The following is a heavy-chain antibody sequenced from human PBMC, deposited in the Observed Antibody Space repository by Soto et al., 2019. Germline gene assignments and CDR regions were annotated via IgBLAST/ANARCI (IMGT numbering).Heavy chain of an antibody. V-gene: IGHV4-30-4*01. Sequence: PSENLSPPCTVSGDSLRPDSYRGCRRHPEGKRLDSIGHIYYTGGTFYSPSLKSRPALSVDTSKNQFSLRLSSVTAADTVVYYCARDTASIDYYYDAYRDLLDSWGQGASVTGSS. D-gene: IGHD3-22*01. CDR3: ARDTASIDYYYDAYRDLLDS. J-gene: IGHJ5*01. CDR1: GDSLRPDSY. CDR2: IYYTGGT.